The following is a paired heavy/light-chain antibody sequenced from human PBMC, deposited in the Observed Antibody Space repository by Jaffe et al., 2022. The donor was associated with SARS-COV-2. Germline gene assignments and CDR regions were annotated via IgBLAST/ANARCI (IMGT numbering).Heavy chain of an antibody. V-gene: IGHV4-39*01. J-gene: IGHJ6*03. CDR1: GGSISSSGLY. Sequence: QLQLQESGPGLVKPSETLSLTCTVSGGSISSSGLYWGWVRQSPEKGLEWIVSMYYSGNSYYNPSLRSRLTTSVDTSKNQFSVKLTSVTAADTAVYYCVRQVYSYYYYIDVWGEGTTVTVSS. CDR3: VRQVYSYYYYIDV. CDR2: MYYSGNS.
Light chain of an antibody. CDR3: QQYGRAPMYT. J-gene: IGKJ2*01. V-gene: IGKV3-20*01. CDR1: QSVTSSY. CDR2: GAS. Sequence: EIVLTQSPGTLSLSPGESATLSCRASQSVTSSYLAWYQQRLGQAPRLLIYGASSRATGTPDRFSGGGSGTDFTLTITRLEPEDFAVYYCQQYGRAPMYTFGRGTILEI.